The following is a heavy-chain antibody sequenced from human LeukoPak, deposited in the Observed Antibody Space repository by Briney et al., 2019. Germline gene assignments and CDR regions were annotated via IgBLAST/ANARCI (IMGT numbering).Heavy chain of an antibody. V-gene: IGHV4-34*01. CDR1: GGSFSGYY. D-gene: IGHD3-10*01. CDR3: AREIWFGELAYFDY. CDR2: INHSGST. Sequence: KPSETLSLTCAVYGGSFSGYYWSWIRQPPGKGLEWIGEINHSGSTNYNPSLKSRVTISVDTSKNQFSLKLSSVTAADTAVYYCAREIWFGELAYFDYWGQGTLVTVSS. J-gene: IGHJ4*02.